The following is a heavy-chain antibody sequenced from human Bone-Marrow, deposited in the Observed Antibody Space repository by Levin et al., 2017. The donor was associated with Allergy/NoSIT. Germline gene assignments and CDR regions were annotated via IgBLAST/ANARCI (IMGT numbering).Heavy chain of an antibody. Sequence: ASVKVSCKASGYTFTGYYMHWVRQAPGQGLEWMGWINPNSGGTNYAQKFQGRVTMTRDTSISTAYMELSRLRSDDTAVYYCARGPLWTMYYNYMDVWGKGTTVTVSS. CDR3: ARGPLWTMYYNYMDV. J-gene: IGHJ6*03. D-gene: IGHD3-10*01. V-gene: IGHV1-2*02. CDR1: GYTFTGYY. CDR2: INPNSGGT.